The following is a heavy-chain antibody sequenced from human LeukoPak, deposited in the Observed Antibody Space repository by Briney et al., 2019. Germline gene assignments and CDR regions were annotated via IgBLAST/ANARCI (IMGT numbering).Heavy chain of an antibody. Sequence: KPSETLSLTCTVSGASVSSSNYYWSWIRQPPGKGLEWVGSIYYSGSTNYNPSLKSRVTISVDTSKNQFSLKLSSVTAADTAVYYCARDQGLGYSDYWGQGTLVTVSS. D-gene: IGHD2-15*01. CDR3: ARDQGLGYSDY. J-gene: IGHJ4*02. CDR1: GASVSSSNYY. V-gene: IGHV4-61*01. CDR2: IYYSGST.